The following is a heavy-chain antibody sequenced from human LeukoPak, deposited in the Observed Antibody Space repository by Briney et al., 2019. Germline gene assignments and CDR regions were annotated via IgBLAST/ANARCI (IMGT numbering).Heavy chain of an antibody. CDR2: IYRGGSA. D-gene: IGHD7-27*01. CDR1: GFTVSSNY. J-gene: IGHJ3*02. CDR3: ARDRNWGPRDAFDI. V-gene: IGHV3-53*01. Sequence: GGSLRLSCAASGFTVSSNYMSCVRQTPEKGPEWVSVIYRGGSAYYPDSVKGRFSISRDNSKNMLYLQMNSLRSEDTAVYYCARDRNWGPRDAFDIWGQGTMVTVSS.